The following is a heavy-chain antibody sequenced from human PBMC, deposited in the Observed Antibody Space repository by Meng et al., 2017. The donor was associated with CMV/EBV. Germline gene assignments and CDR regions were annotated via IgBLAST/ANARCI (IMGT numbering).Heavy chain of an antibody. V-gene: IGHV4-34*01. J-gene: IGHJ6*02. Sequence: SETLSLTCAVYGGSFSGYYWSWIRQPPGKGLEWIGEINHSGSTNYNPSLKSGVTISVDTSKNQFSLKLSSLRSEDTAVYYCAGANYDFWSGYPLNYGMDVWGQGTTVTVSS. D-gene: IGHD3-3*01. CDR1: GGSFSGYY. CDR2: INHSGST. CDR3: AGANYDFWSGYPLNYGMDV.